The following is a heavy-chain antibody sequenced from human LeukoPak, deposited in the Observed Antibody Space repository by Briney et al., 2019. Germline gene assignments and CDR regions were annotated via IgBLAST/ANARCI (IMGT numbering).Heavy chain of an antibody. CDR1: GFTFSSYA. CDR3: AKGRLPTDY. J-gene: IGHJ4*02. Sequence: GGSLRRSCAASGFTFSSYAMSWVRQAPGKGLEWVSEISDRDDSIDYADFVKGRFTNSRDNSKNTLYLQMNSLRAEDTAVYYCAKGRLPTDYWGQGTLVTVSS. CDR2: ISDRDDSI. V-gene: IGHV3-23*01.